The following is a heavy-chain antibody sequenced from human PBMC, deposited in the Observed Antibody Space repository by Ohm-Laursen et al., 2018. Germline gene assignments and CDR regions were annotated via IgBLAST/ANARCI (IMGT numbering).Heavy chain of an antibody. J-gene: IGHJ4*02. CDR3: AKDVGVAFAYDS. CDR1: GFTLTTYG. Sequence: SLRLSCTASGFTLTTYGMYWVRQAPGKGLEWVAVVSYDEKYKNYVDSVKGRFTVSRDNSKDKLYLQMNSLRNEDTAIYYCAKDVGVAFAYDSWGQGTLVTVSS. V-gene: IGHV3-30*18. D-gene: IGHD2-15*01. CDR2: VSYDEKYK.